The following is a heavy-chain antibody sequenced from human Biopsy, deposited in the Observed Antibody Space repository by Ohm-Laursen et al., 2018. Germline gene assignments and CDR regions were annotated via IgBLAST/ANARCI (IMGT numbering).Heavy chain of an antibody. CDR2: IYDRGSTA. J-gene: IGHJ4*02. V-gene: IGHV4-61*01. CDR3: ARGMRSSGWPYFDS. D-gene: IGHD6-19*01. CDR1: GDSVSSGSFY. Sequence: GTLSLTWIVSGDSVSSGSFYWTWIRQPPGQGLEYIGYIYDRGSTANYNPSLESRVTMSVDMPKNQFSLKLSSVTAADTAIYYCARGMRSSGWPYFDSWGQGTLVTVSS.